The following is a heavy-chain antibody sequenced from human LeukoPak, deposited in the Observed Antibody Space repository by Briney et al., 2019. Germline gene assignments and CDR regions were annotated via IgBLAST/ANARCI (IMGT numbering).Heavy chain of an antibody. Sequence: ASMKVSCKASGYTLSDYYMHSVRQAPGQGLEWMGWIHLNSGGTHYAQKFQDRVTMTWDTSISTAYMELRSLTSDDSAVYYCARVGRNPESISWGQGTLVTVSS. V-gene: IGHV1-2*02. CDR3: ARVGRNPESIS. J-gene: IGHJ5*02. D-gene: IGHD1-14*01. CDR2: IHLNSGGT. CDR1: GYTLSDYY.